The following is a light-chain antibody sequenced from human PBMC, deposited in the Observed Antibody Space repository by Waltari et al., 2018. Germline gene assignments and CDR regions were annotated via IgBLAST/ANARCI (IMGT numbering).Light chain of an antibody. J-gene: IGKJ2*01. CDR1: QSVLYNSNNKNY. V-gene: IGKV4-1*01. CDR3: QQYYSLPMYT. Sequence: DVVMTQSPDSLAVSLGERATINCKSSQSVLYNSNNKNYLAWYQQEPGQPPKLLIYWASTRESGVPDRFSGSGSGTDFTLTISSLQAEDVAVYYCQQYYSLPMYTFCQGTKLEIK. CDR2: WAS.